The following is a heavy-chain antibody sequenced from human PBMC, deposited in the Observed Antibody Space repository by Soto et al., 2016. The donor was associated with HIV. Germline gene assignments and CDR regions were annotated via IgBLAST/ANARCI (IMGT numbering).Heavy chain of an antibody. CDR3: AREDNSGWPTYHWFLDL. D-gene: IGHD3-22*01. J-gene: IGHJ2*01. CDR1: DSPLVSYA. CDR2: ISAGGGNT. V-gene: IGHV3-23*01. Sequence: EVQLLDSGGGLVQPGGSRRDSPVQPLDSPLVSYAMSWVRQAPGKGLEWVSAISAGGGNTYYTDSVKGRFTVSRDNSNNTLYLQMNSLRGEDMAIYYCAREDNSGWPTYHWFLDLWGRGTLVTVS.